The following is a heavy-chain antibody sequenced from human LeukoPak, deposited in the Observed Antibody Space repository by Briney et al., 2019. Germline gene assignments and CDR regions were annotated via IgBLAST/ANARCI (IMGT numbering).Heavy chain of an antibody. CDR2: KSDGSST. Sequence: PGGSLRLSCAASGFTFSSYWMSWVRQAPGKGLVWVSRKSDGSSTSYADSVKGRFTISRDNAKNTLYLQMNSLRAEDTAVYYCALFSWPYYWGQGTLVTVSS. V-gene: IGHV3-74*01. CDR3: ALFSWPYY. J-gene: IGHJ4*02. CDR1: GFTFSSYW.